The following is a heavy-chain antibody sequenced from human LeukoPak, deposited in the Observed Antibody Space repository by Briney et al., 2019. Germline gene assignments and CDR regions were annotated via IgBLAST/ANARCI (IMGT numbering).Heavy chain of an antibody. Sequence: GGSLRLSCAASGVTFNTDWMTWVRQAPGKGLEWVANINQDGSEIYYVDSVKGRFAISRDNAKNSLYLQMNSLRVDDTAVYYCVRDSSTWSWAEYFHHWGQGTLVTVSS. CDR3: VRDSSTWSWAEYFHH. J-gene: IGHJ1*01. D-gene: IGHD6-13*01. CDR2: INQDGSEI. CDR1: GVTFNTDW. V-gene: IGHV3-7*01.